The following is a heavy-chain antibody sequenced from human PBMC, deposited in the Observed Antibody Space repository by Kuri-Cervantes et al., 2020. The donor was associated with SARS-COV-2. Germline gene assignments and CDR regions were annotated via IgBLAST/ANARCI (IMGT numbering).Heavy chain of an antibody. CDR1: GGSISSSSYY. D-gene: IGHD6-6*01. V-gene: IGHV4-61*05. J-gene: IGHJ4*02. Sequence: ESLKISCTVSGGSISSSSYYWGWIRQPPGKGLEWIGYIYYSGSTNYNPSLKSRVTISVDTSKNQFSLKLSSVTAADTAVYYCARGASIAARYYFDYWGQGTLVTVSS. CDR3: ARGASIAARYYFDY. CDR2: IYYSGST.